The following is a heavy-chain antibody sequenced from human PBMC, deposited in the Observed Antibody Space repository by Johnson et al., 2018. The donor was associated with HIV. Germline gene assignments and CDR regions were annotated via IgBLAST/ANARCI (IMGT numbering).Heavy chain of an antibody. Sequence: MLLVESGGGVVRPGGSLRVSCAASGFTFDDYGMNWVRQAPGKGLEWVSGINWNGDSTGYADSVKGRFSLSRDISKNTLYLQMNSLRAEDTAVYYCTTPGDRWYTLVGEAAFDIWGQGTMVTVSS. J-gene: IGHJ3*02. V-gene: IGHV3-20*04. CDR3: TTPGDRWYTLVGEAAFDI. CDR2: INWNGDST. D-gene: IGHD2-15*01. CDR1: GFTFDDYG.